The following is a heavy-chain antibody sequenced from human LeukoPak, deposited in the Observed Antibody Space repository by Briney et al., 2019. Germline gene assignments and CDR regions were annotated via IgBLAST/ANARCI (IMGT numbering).Heavy chain of an antibody. CDR2: INHSGST. CDR3: ARGLSYSSSWYDYYYYMDV. Sequence: PSETLSLTCAVYGGSFSGYYWSWIRQPPGTGLEWIGEINHSGSTNYNPSLKSRVTISVDTSKNQFSLNLTSVTAAETAVYYCARGLSYSSSWYDYYYYMDVWGKGTTVTVSS. CDR1: GGSFSGYY. V-gene: IGHV4-34*01. D-gene: IGHD6-13*01. J-gene: IGHJ6*03.